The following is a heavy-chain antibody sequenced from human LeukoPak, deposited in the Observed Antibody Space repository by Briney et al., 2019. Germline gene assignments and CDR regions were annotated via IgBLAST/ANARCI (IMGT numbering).Heavy chain of an antibody. Sequence: SETLSLTCAVYGGSFSGYYWSWIRQPPGKGLEWIGEINHSGSTNYHPSLKSPVTISVDTSKNQFSLKLSSVTAADTAVYYCARSNIWGQGTLVTVSS. CDR3: ARSNI. J-gene: IGHJ4*02. CDR2: INHSGST. CDR1: GGSFSGYY. V-gene: IGHV4-34*01. D-gene: IGHD2/OR15-2a*01.